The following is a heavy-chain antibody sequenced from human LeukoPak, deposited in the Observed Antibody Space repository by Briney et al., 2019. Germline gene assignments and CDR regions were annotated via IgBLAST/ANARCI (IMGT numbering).Heavy chain of an antibody. V-gene: IGHV3-33*01. CDR1: GFTFSSYG. D-gene: IGHD6-13*01. Sequence: GGSLRLSCAASGFTFSSYGMHWVRQAPGKGLEWVAVIWYDGSNKYYADSVKGRFTISRDNSKDTLYPQMNSLRAEDTAVYYCAREGIAAESAFDYWGQGTLVTVSS. CDR2: IWYDGSNK. J-gene: IGHJ4*02. CDR3: AREGIAAESAFDY.